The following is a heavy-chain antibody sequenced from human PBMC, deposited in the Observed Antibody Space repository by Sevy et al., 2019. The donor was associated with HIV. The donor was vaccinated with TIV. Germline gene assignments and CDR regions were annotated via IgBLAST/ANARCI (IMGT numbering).Heavy chain of an antibody. J-gene: IGHJ4*02. CDR1: GFNISIDF. CDR2: ICKNSQA. CDR3: VRSLGGPLNQ. Sequence: GGSLRLSCAASGFNISIDFMSWVRQAPGKGLECLSVICKNSQAYYMDSVMGRFTISRDNSRNRLYLHMTSLRVEDTAKYYCVRSLGGPLNQWGQGTLVTVSS. V-gene: IGHV3-53*01. D-gene: IGHD3-16*01.